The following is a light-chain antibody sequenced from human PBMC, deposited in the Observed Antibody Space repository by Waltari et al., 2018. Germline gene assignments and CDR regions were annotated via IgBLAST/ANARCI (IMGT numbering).Light chain of an antibody. V-gene: IGLV3-21*04. CDR1: NIGTKS. CDR2: YDI. CDR3: QVWDANNDPGV. J-gene: IGLJ1*01. Sequence: SYVLTQPPSVSVAPGETARITCGGNNIGTKSVHWYQQKPGQAPVLEISYDIDRRSGFPEGMSGSNSGNTATLTISRVEAGDEAEDFCQVWDANNDPGVFGTGTEVTVL.